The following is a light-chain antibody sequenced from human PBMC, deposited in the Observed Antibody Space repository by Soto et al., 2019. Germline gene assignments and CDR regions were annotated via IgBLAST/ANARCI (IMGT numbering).Light chain of an antibody. Sequence: DIQMTQSPSTLPASVGDRVTITCRASQSISNWLAWYQQKQGTAPKLLIYHASTLESGVPSRFSGSGSGTEGTITISSLQPDDFETYDCQQYNSYSEAFGQGTKVDIK. CDR1: QSISNW. V-gene: IGKV1-5*01. CDR3: QQYNSYSEA. J-gene: IGKJ1*01. CDR2: HAS.